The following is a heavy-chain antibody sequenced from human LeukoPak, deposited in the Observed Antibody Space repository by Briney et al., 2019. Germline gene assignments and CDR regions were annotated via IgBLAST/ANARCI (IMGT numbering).Heavy chain of an antibody. CDR2: ISSSSSYI. CDR1: GFTFGSYS. Sequence: GGSLRLSCAASGFTFGSYSMNWVRQAPGKGLEWVSSISSSSSYIYYADSVKGRFTISRDNAKNSLYLQMNSLRAEDTAVYYCARDGGYSYGYRVGDYFDYWGQGTLVTVSS. V-gene: IGHV3-21*01. J-gene: IGHJ4*02. CDR3: ARDGGYSYGYRVGDYFDY. D-gene: IGHD5-18*01.